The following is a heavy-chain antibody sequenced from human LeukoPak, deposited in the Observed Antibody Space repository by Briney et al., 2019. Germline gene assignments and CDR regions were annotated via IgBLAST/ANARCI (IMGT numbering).Heavy chain of an antibody. CDR1: GYTFTGYY. CDR3: ASCYGPDAFDI. V-gene: IGHV1-69*02. CDR2: IIPILGIA. J-gene: IGHJ3*02. D-gene: IGHD5-18*01. Sequence: SVKVSCKASGYTFTGYYMHWVRQAPGQGLEWMGRIIPILGIANYAQKFQGRVTITADKSTSTAYMELSSLRSEDTAVYYCASCYGPDAFDIWGQGTMVTVSS.